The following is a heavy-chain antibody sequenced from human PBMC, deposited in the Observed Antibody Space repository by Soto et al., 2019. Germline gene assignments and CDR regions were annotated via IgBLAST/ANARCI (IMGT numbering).Heavy chain of an antibody. J-gene: IGHJ6*03. CDR2: IIPIFGTA. V-gene: IGHV1-69*13. CDR1: GGTFSSYA. CDR3: ARDRFSVMDHYMDV. Sequence: SVKVSCKASGGTFSSYAISWVRQAPGQGLEWMGGIIPIFGTANYAQKFQGRVTITADESTSTAYMELSSLRAEDTAVYYCARDRFSVMDHYMDVWGKGTTVTVSS.